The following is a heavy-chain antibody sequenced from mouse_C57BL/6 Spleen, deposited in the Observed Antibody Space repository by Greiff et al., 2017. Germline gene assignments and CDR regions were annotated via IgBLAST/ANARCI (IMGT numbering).Heavy chain of an antibody. CDR3: AKGGYSAWFAY. V-gene: IGHV5-17*01. J-gene: IGHJ3*01. CDR1: GFTFSDYG. CDR2: ISSGSSTI. D-gene: IGHD2-3*01. Sequence: EVQRVESGGGLVKPGGSLKLSCAASGFTFSDYGMHWVRQAPEKGLEWVAYISSGSSTIYYADTVKGRFTISRDNAKNTLFLQMTSLRSEDTAMYYCAKGGYSAWFAYWGQGTLVTVSA.